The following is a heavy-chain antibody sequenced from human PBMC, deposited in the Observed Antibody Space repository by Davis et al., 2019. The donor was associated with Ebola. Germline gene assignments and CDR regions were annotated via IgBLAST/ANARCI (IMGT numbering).Heavy chain of an antibody. CDR2: ISGSGGST. V-gene: IGHV3-23*01. D-gene: IGHD1-26*01. J-gene: IGHJ4*02. CDR3: ARDSEAGSD. CDR1: GFTFDDYA. Sequence: GESLKISCAASGFTFDDYAMHWVRQAPGKGLEWVSAISGSGGSTYYADSVKGRFTISRHNSKNTLYLQMNSLRAEDTAVYYCARDSEAGSDWGQGTLVTVSS.